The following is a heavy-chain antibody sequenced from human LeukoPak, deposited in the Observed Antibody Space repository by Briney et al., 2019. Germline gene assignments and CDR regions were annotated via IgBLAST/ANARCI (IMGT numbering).Heavy chain of an antibody. CDR3: ARAHSGSYYAVVY. Sequence: ASVTVSCKASVYTFTSYYMHWVRQAPGQGLAWMGIINPSGGSTSYAQKFQGRVTMTRDTSTSTVYMELSSLRSEDTAVYYCARAHSGSYYAVVYWGQGTLVTVSS. CDR1: VYTFTSYY. CDR2: INPSGGST. D-gene: IGHD1-26*01. V-gene: IGHV1-46*03. J-gene: IGHJ4*01.